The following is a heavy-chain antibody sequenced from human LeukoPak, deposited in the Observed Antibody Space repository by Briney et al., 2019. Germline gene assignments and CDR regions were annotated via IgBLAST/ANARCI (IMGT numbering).Heavy chain of an antibody. CDR1: GFTFSGSA. V-gene: IGHV3-73*01. Sequence: PGGSLKLSCAASGFTFSGSAMHWVRQASGKGLEWVGRIRSKANSYATAYGASVKGRFTISRDDSMNTAYLQMNSLKTEDTAVYYCTRAEYSSSYNWFDPWGQGTLVTVSS. D-gene: IGHD6-6*01. CDR3: TRAEYSSSYNWFDP. CDR2: IRSKANSYAT. J-gene: IGHJ5*02.